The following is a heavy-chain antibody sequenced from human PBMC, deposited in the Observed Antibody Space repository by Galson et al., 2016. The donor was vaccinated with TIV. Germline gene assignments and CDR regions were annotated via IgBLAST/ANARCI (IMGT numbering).Heavy chain of an antibody. Sequence: SLRLSCAASGFGFSEYDMHWVRQAPGKGLEWVAVITYDGLGKDYADSVRGRITVSRDNFDNTLHLQMSSLTVADTAVYYCARVSEYGQRLRFWIFDLWGRGTLVTVSS. V-gene: IGHV3-30*07. CDR3: ARVSEYGQRLRFWIFDL. J-gene: IGHJ2*01. CDR2: ITYDGLGK. D-gene: IGHD3-16*01. CDR1: GFGFSEYD.